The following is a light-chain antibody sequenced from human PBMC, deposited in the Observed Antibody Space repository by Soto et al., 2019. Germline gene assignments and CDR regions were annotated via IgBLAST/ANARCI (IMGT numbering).Light chain of an antibody. CDR3: QQYGSSPGT. CDR1: QSVSSY. V-gene: IGKV3-11*01. CDR2: DAS. J-gene: IGKJ1*01. Sequence: EIVLTQSPAILSMSPGERATLSCRASQSVSSYFAWYQQKPGQAPRLLIYDASNRATGVPDRFSGSGSGTDFTLTISSLEPEDFAVYYCQQYGSSPGTFGQGTKADIK.